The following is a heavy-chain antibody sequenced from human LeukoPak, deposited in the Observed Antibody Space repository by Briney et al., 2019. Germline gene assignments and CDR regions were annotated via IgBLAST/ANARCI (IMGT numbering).Heavy chain of an antibody. D-gene: IGHD3-10*01. Sequence: GGSLRLSRAASGFTFDDYGMSWVRQAPGKGLEWVSAISGSGGSTYYADSVKGRFTISRDNSKNTLYLQMSSLRAEDTAVYYCARAGYYGSGSYYNERLNWFDPWGQGTLVTVSS. CDR1: GFTFDDYG. CDR3: ARAGYYGSGSYYNERLNWFDP. J-gene: IGHJ5*02. CDR2: ISGSGGST. V-gene: IGHV3-23*01.